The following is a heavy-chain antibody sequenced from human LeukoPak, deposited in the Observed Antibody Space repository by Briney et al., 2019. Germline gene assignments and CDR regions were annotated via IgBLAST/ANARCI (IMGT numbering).Heavy chain of an antibody. CDR1: GFTFSSYW. Sequence: GGSLRLSCVASGFTFSSYWMHWVRHAPGKGLVWVSRINSDGSTTTYADSVKGRFTISRDNAKNTVYLQMNSLRAEDTAAYYCARQGVDYWGQGTLVTVSS. CDR3: ARQGVDY. V-gene: IGHV3-74*01. D-gene: IGHD3-10*01. CDR2: INSDGSTT. J-gene: IGHJ4*02.